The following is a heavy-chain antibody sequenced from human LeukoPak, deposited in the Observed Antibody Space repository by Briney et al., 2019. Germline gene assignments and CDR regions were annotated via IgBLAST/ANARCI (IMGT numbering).Heavy chain of an antibody. CDR1: GFSVSANY. Sequence: GGSLRLSCAASGFSVSANYLSCVRQAPGKGPEWVSLIYTSGSTYYTGSVKGRFTISRDNAKNSLYLQMNSLRVEDTAVYYCARDPVYGSFTPLYWGQGTLVTVSS. V-gene: IGHV3-53*01. CDR3: ARDPVYGSFTPLY. CDR2: IYTSGST. D-gene: IGHD2-8*01. J-gene: IGHJ4*02.